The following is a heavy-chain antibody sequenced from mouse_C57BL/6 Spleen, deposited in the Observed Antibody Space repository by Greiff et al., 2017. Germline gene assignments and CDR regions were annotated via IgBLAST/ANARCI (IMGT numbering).Heavy chain of an antibody. CDR1: GYAFTNYL. CDR3: ARRSSGYLFDY. Sequence: VQLQQSGAELVRPGTSVKVSCKASGYAFTNYLLEWVKQRPGQGLEWIGVINPGSGGTNYNEKFKGKATLTADKSSSTAYMQLSSLTSEDSAVYFCARRSSGYLFDYWGQGTTLTVSS. J-gene: IGHJ2*01. V-gene: IGHV1-54*01. D-gene: IGHD3-2*02. CDR2: INPGSGGT.